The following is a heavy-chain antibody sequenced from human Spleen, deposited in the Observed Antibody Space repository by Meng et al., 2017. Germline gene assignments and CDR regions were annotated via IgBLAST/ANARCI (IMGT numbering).Heavy chain of an antibody. Sequence: GGSLRLSCAASGFPFRGYAMMWVRQAPGKGLEWVSTISGGSGPTAYYADSLKGRVTISRDNSKNTLYLQMDSLRVEDTAVYYCAKDRRGRMEARDYWGQGTLVTVSS. J-gene: IGHJ4*02. CDR2: ISGGSGPTA. D-gene: IGHD1-1*01. V-gene: IGHV3-23*01. CDR1: GFPFRGYA. CDR3: AKDRRGRMEARDY.